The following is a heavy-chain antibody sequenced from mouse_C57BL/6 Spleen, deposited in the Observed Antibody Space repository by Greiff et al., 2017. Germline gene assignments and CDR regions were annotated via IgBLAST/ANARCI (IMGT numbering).Heavy chain of an antibody. V-gene: IGHV3-6*01. CDR1: GYSITSGYY. CDR2: ISYDGSN. Sequence: EVQLQESGPGLVKPSQSLSLTCSVTGYSITSGYYWNWIRQFPGNKLEWMGYISYDGSNNYNPSLKNRISITRDTSKNQFFLKLNAVTTEDTATYYCAREGDTTVGGLDYWGQGTTLTVSS. J-gene: IGHJ2*01. CDR3: AREGDTTVGGLDY. D-gene: IGHD1-1*01.